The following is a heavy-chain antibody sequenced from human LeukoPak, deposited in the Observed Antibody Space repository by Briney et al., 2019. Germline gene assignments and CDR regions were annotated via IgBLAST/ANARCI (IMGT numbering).Heavy chain of an antibody. CDR1: GGSISSGGYY. CDR2: IYHSGST. CDR3: AGRNDFWSGYYTGKDMDV. D-gene: IGHD3-3*01. J-gene: IGHJ6*03. Sequence: PSQTLSLTCTVSGGSISSGGYYWSWIRQPPGKGLEWIGYIYHSGSTYYNPSPKSRVTISVDRSKNQFSLKLSSVTAADTAVYYCAGRNDFWSGYYTGKDMDVWGKGTTVTVSS. V-gene: IGHV4-30-2*02.